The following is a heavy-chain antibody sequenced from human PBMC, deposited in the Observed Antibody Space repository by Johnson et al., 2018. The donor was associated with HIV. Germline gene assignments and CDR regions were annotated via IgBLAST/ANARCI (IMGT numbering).Heavy chain of an antibody. CDR1: GFTFDDYG. D-gene: IGHD2-15*01. V-gene: IGHV3-20*04. CDR2: INWNGGRT. J-gene: IGHJ3*01. CDR3: ARVLIVVVVAAEIDAFDF. Sequence: VQLVESGGGVVRPGGSLRLSCAASGFTFDDYGMSWVRQAPGKGLEWVSGINWNGGRTGYADPVKGRFTIPRDNAKKSLYLKMNSLRAEETAFYYCARVLIVVVVAAEIDAFDFWGQGTMVTVSS.